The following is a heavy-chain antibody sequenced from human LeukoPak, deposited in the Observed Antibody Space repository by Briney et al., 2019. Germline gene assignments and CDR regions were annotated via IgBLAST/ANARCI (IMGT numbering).Heavy chain of an antibody. J-gene: IGHJ3*02. V-gene: IGHV4-61*02. CDR3: AKAVAGTRNAFVI. CDR1: GGSISSGSYY. Sequence: PSQTLSLTCTVSGGSISSGSYYWSWIRQPAGKGLEWIGRIYTSGSTNYNPSLKSRVTISLDTSENLFSLQLTSVTAADTAVYYCAKAVAGTRNAFVIWGQGTMVTVSS. CDR2: IYTSGST. D-gene: IGHD6-19*01.